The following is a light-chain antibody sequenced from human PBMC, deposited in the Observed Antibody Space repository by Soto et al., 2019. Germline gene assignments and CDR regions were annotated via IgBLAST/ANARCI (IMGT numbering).Light chain of an antibody. J-gene: IGLJ2*01. CDR3: SSYAGNNNFVV. Sequence: QSVLTQPASVSGSPGQSITISCSGTTNDVGGYNYVSWYQQHPGKAPKLLIYGVTDRPSGVSSRFSGSKSGNAASLTISGLQAEDEADYYCSSYAGNNNFVVFGGGTQLTVL. CDR1: TNDVGGYNY. V-gene: IGLV2-14*03. CDR2: GVT.